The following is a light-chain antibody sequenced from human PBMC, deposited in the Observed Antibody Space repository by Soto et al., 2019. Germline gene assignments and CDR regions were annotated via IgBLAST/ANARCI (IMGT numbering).Light chain of an antibody. CDR1: QSVSSN. J-gene: IGKJ4*01. V-gene: IGKV3-15*01. CDR2: GAS. CDR3: QQYNNWPPLT. Sequence: EIVMTQSPATLSVSPGERATLSCRASQSVSSNLAWYQQKPGQAPRLLIYGASTRATGIPARFSGSGSGTEFTLTIRSLQSEDFAVYYCQQYNNWPPLTFGGGTQVEF.